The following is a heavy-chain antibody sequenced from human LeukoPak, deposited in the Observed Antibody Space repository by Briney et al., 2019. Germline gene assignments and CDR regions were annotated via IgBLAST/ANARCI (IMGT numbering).Heavy chain of an antibody. CDR2: ITASGDNT. J-gene: IGHJ4*02. CDR1: GFIFSDYV. Sequence: GGSLRLSCEASGFIFSDYVMIWARQAPGKGLEWVSGITASGDNTYYSDSVKGRFTMSRDNSKNTVYLQMNSLRVDDTAVYYCARRDIVVVVSASDYWGQGTLVTVSS. V-gene: IGHV3-23*01. CDR3: ARRDIVVVVSASDY. D-gene: IGHD2-15*01.